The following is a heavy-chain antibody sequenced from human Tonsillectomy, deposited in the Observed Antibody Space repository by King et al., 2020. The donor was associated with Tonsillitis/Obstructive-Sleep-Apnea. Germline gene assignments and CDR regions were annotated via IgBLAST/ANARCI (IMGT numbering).Heavy chain of an antibody. Sequence: VQLVESGGGLVQPGGSLRLSCAASGFTFSSYAMSWVRQAPGKGLEWVSDIRGSGGSTYYADSVKGRFTISRDNSKNTLYLQMNSLRAEDTAVYYCAKDQRRWSSSGGVADAFDIWGQGTMVTVSS. CDR2: IRGSGGST. CDR1: GFTFSSYA. J-gene: IGHJ3*02. CDR3: AKDQRRWSSSGGVADAFDI. V-gene: IGHV3-23*04. D-gene: IGHD6-6*01.